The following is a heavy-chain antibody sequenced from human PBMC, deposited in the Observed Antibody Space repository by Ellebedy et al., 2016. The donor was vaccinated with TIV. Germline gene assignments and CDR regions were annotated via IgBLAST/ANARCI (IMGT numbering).Heavy chain of an antibody. CDR3: ARQRSIGGLIVKLGMDV. CDR2: VNPNGGGT. V-gene: IGHV1-2*02. J-gene: IGHJ6*02. Sequence: AASVKVSCKASGYTFTGYYMHWVRQAPGQGLEWMGWVNPNGGGTNYAQKFQGRVTMTRDTSINIGYMELRRLTSDDTAVYYCARQRSIGGLIVKLGMDVWGQGTTVTVSS. CDR1: GYTFTGYY. D-gene: IGHD3-16*02.